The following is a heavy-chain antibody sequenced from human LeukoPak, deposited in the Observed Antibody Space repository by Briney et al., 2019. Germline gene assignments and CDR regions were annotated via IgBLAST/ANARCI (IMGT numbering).Heavy chain of an antibody. CDR2: IYYSGST. V-gene: IGHV4-59*01. CDR1: GGSISSYY. D-gene: IGHD4-11*01. CDR3: ARVVTTNTLDY. J-gene: IGHJ4*02. Sequence: SETLSLTCTVSGGSISSYYWSWIRQPPGKGLEWIGYIYYSGSTNYNPSLKSRVTISVDTSKNQFSLKLSPVTAADTAVYYCARVVTTNTLDYWGQGTLVTVSS.